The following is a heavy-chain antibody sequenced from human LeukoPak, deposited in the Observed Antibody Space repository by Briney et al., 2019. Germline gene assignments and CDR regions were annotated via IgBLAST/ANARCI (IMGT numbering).Heavy chain of an antibody. V-gene: IGHV3-21*01. CDR1: GFTFSSYS. J-gene: IGHJ4*02. Sequence: GGSLRLSCAASGFTFSSYSMNRVRQAPGKGLEWVSSISSSSSYIYYADSVKGRFTISRDNAKNSLYLQMNSLRAEDTAVYYCAREWLANLDYWGQGTLVTVSS. D-gene: IGHD5-12*01. CDR2: ISSSSSYI. CDR3: AREWLANLDY.